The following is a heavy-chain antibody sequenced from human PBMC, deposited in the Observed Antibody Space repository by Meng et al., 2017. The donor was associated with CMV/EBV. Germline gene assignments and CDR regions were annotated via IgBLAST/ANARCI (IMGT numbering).Heavy chain of an antibody. CDR1: GFTFSSYA. CDR2: ISYDGSNK. V-gene: IGHV3-30*04. J-gene: IGHJ4*02. D-gene: IGHD2-2*01. Sequence: GESLKISCAASGFTFSSYAMHWVRQAPGKGLEWVAVISYDGSNKYYADSVKGRFTISRDNSKNTLYLQMNSLRAEDTAVYYCARTDCSSTSCPKYYFDYWGQGTLVTVSS. CDR3: ARTDCSSTSCPKYYFDY.